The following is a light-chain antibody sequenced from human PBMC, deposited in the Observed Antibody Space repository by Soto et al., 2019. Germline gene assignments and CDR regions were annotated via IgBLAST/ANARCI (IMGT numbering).Light chain of an antibody. Sequence: QSALTQPASVSGSPGQSITISCTGTNSDVNYVSWHQQHPGKAPKLMIYEVINRSSGVSTRFSGSKSGNTASLTISGLPAEDEDDYYCSSSTSSNTFVFGTGTKLTVL. CDR1: NSDVNY. J-gene: IGLJ1*01. CDR3: SSSTSSNTFV. CDR2: EVI. V-gene: IGLV2-14*01.